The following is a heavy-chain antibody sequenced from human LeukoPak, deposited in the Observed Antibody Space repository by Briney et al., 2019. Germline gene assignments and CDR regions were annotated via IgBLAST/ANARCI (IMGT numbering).Heavy chain of an antibody. V-gene: IGHV1-2*02. CDR2: INPNSGGT. CDR3: ARVGYCSGGSCYNWFDP. CDR1: GYTFTGYY. J-gene: IGHJ5*02. Sequence: ASVKVSCKASGYTFTGYYMHWVRQAPGQGLEWMGWINPNSGGTNYAQKFQGRVTMTRDTSISTAYMELSRLRPDDTAVYYCARVGYCSGGSCYNWFDPWGQGTLVTVSS. D-gene: IGHD2-15*01.